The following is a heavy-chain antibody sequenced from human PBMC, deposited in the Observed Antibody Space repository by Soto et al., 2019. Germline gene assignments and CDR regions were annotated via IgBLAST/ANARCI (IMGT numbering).Heavy chain of an antibody. Sequence: PSETLSLTCAVSGYSISSGYYWGWIRQPPGKGLEWIGSIYHSGSTYYNPTLKSRVTISVDTSKNQFSLKLSSVTAADTAVYYCASDPWGYYYGMDVWGQGTTVTVS. CDR2: IYHSGST. J-gene: IGHJ6*02. D-gene: IGHD7-27*01. CDR1: GYSISSGYY. CDR3: ASDPWGYYYGMDV. V-gene: IGHV4-38-2*01.